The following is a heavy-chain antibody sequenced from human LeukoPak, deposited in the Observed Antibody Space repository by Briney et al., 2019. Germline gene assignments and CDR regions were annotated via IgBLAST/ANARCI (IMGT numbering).Heavy chain of an antibody. V-gene: IGHV3-23*01. J-gene: IGHJ6*03. CDR3: ARRFYYMDV. CDR1: GLTFSSYA. CDR2: IGNTGSPT. Sequence: GGSLRLSCAASGLTFSSYAMSWVRQAPGKGLEWVSSIGNTGSPTFYADSVKGRFTISRDNSKSTLHLQMHSLRVEDTAVYYCARRFYYMDVWGKGTTVTVSS.